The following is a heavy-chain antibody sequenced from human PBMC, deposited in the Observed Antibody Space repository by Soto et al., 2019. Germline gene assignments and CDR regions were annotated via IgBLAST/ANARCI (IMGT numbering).Heavy chain of an antibody. CDR1: GFSFSSYG. CDR3: ARAIAKSFTTVGAGALDM. Sequence: EVQLVEFGGGLVQPGGSLRLSCVTTGFSFSSYGMNWVRQAPGKGLEWVSYITDSGRIIYDPDSVRGRFTISRDNAENSLLLQMHSLSAEDTAVDYCARAIAKSFTTVGAGALDMWGQGTMVTVSA. V-gene: IGHV3-48*03. D-gene: IGHD3-3*01. J-gene: IGHJ3*02. CDR2: ITDSGRII.